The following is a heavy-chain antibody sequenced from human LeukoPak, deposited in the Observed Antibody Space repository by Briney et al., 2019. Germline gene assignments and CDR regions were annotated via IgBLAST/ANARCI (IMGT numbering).Heavy chain of an antibody. V-gene: IGHV3-21*01. CDR3: ARGGIAGRPVYYYYIDV. Sequence: GGSLRLSCAASGFNLRDYWMHWVRQAPGKGLEWVSSISAVSTYIYYADSVKGRFTISRDNVEKSAYLELSGLTAHDTAIYYCARGGIAGRPVYYYYIDVWGKGTTVTVSS. D-gene: IGHD6-6*01. CDR2: ISAVSTYI. CDR1: GFNLRDYW. J-gene: IGHJ6*03.